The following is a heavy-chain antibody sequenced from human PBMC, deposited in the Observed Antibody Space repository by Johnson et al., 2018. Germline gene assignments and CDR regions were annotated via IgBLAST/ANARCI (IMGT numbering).Heavy chain of an antibody. CDR2: IRSKAYGGTT. J-gene: IGHJ3*02. CDR1: GFTFGDYA. CDR3: AAIFHGGDGRLAFEI. D-gene: IGHD2-21*02. Sequence: EVQLVESGGGLVKPGRSLRLSCTASGFTFGDYAMSWFRQAPGKGLEWVGFIRSKAYGGTTEYAASVKGRFTISRDDSKSIAYLQMNSLETEGTAVYYCAAIFHGGDGRLAFEIWGRGTKVTVSS. V-gene: IGHV3-49*05.